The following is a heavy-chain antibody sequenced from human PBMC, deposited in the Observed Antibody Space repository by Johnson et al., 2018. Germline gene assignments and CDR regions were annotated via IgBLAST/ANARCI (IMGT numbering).Heavy chain of an antibody. J-gene: IGHJ6*04. V-gene: IGHV3-30*18. CDR1: GFTFSSYG. D-gene: IGHD3-3*01. CDR3: AKVLRDLWSGYGYYYYGMDV. CDR2: ISYDGSNK. Sequence: QVQLVESGGGVVQPGRSLRLSCAASGFTFSSYGMHWVRQAPGKGLEWVAVISYDGSNKYYADSVKGRFTLSRDNSKNTLYLQMNSLRAEDTAVYYCAKVLRDLWSGYGYYYYGMDVWGKGTTVTVSS.